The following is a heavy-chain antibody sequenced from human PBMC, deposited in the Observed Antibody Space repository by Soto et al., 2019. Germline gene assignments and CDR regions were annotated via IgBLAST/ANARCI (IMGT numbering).Heavy chain of an antibody. J-gene: IGHJ6*02. CDR2: IIPIFGTP. D-gene: IGHD3-9*01. CDR1: GGNFASYA. V-gene: IGHV1-69*06. Sequence: GASVKVSCKASGGNFASYAVFWVRQAPGQGLEWMGGIIPIFGTPTYAQKFQGRVTIKADKPTNTAYMEMNSLTFEDTAVYYCARYEGGYFYGMDVWGQGTTVTVSS. CDR3: ARYEGGYFYGMDV.